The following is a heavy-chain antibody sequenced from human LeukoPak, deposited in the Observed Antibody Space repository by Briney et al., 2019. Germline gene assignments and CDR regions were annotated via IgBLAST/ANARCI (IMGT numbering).Heavy chain of an antibody. CDR1: GFTFSNYG. V-gene: IGHV3-30*18. D-gene: IGHD2-2*01. CDR3: AKDRMKWRVAAASIEY. Sequence: PGGSLRLSCAGSGFTFSNYGMHWVRQAPGKGLERVALISYDGSNKYYADSVKGRITISRDNSKSTLYLQMNSLRGDDTAVYYCAKDRMKWRVAAASIEYWGRGTLVTVST. CDR2: ISYDGSNK. J-gene: IGHJ4*02.